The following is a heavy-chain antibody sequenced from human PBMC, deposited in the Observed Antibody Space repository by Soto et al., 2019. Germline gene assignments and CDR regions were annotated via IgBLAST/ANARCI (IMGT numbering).Heavy chain of an antibody. CDR1: GFTFSTYV. CDR2: ISDDGGST. Sequence: GGSLRLSCAASGFTFSTYVMSWVRQPPGKGLECVSTISDDGGSTYYADSVKGRFTISRDNSKNTLYLQMNSLRAEDTAVYYCAKDQGIAVAPAILFDFWGQGTLVTVSS. J-gene: IGHJ4*02. CDR3: AKDQGIAVAPAILFDF. D-gene: IGHD6-19*01. V-gene: IGHV3-23*01.